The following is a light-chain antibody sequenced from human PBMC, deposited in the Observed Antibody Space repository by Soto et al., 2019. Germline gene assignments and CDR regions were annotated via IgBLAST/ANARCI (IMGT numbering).Light chain of an antibody. Sequence: ESELTQSPGTLSLSPGERDTLSCRTSQSVSRNYLAWFQQKPGQAPRLLVYGVSNRATGIPDRFSGSGSVTEFTLTISRLEPEDCAVYFCLQYGDSSWTFGQGTKVEVK. V-gene: IGKV3-20*01. CDR1: QSVSRNY. CDR2: GVS. J-gene: IGKJ1*01. CDR3: LQYGDSSWT.